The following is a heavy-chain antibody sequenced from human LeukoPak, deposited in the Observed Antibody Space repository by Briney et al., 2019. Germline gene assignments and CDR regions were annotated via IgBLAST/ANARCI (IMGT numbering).Heavy chain of an antibody. J-gene: IGHJ5*02. D-gene: IGHD3-10*01. CDR1: GGSISSSSYY. V-gene: IGHV4-39*01. Sequence: PSETVSLTCTVSGGSISSSSYYWGWIRQPPGKGLEWFGSIYYSGSTYYNPSLKSRVTISVDTSKNQFSLKLSSVTAADTDVYYCARHGPSGSYEDWFDPWGQGTLVTVSS. CDR2: IYYSGST. CDR3: ARHGPSGSYEDWFDP.